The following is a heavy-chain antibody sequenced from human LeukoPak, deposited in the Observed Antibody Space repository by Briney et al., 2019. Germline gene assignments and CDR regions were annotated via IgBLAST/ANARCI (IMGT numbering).Heavy chain of an antibody. CDR2: IIPILGIA. CDR3: ARERGYSYGSDDY. V-gene: IGHV1-69*04. CDR1: GGTFSSYT. D-gene: IGHD5-18*01. J-gene: IGHJ4*02. Sequence: SVKVSCKASGGTFSSYTISWVRQAPGQGLEWVGRIIPILGIANYAQKFQGRVTITADKSTSTAYMELSSLRSEDTAVYYCARERGYSYGSDDYWGQGTLVTVSS.